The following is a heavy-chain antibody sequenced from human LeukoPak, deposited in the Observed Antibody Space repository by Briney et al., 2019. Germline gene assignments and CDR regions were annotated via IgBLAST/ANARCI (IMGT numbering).Heavy chain of an antibody. V-gene: IGHV4-61*08. Sequence: SETLSLTCTVSGGSISSGDYYWSWIRQPPGKGLEWIGYIYYSGSTSYNPSLKSRVTISVDTSKNQFSLKLSSVTAADTAVYYCGRAMYYYYGMDVWGQGTTVTVSS. J-gene: IGHJ6*02. CDR1: GGSISSGDYY. CDR3: GRAMYYYYGMDV. CDR2: IYYSGST.